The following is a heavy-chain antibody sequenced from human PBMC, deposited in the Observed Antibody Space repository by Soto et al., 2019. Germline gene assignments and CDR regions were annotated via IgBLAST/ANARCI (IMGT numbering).Heavy chain of an antibody. V-gene: IGHV3-7*03. Sequence: GGSLRLSCAASGFTFSRYWMSWVRQAPGKGLEWVANIKQDGSERYYVDSVKGRFTISRDNAKNSLFLQMNTLRAEDTAVYYCAREGQLGYWGQGTLVTVSS. J-gene: IGHJ4*02. CDR3: AREGQLGY. D-gene: IGHD6-6*01. CDR1: GFTFSRYW. CDR2: IKQDGSER.